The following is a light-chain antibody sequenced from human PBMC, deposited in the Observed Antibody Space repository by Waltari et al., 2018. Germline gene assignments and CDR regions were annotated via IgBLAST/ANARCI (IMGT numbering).Light chain of an antibody. J-gene: IGLJ3*02. V-gene: IGLV5-45*01. Sequence: QAVLPQPASLSASPGASASLTCTLRSAINVRTYKIYWYQQRPGSPPQFLLKYNPDSTIKLGAGVPSRFSGSKDTSTNAFILFIAGLQSEDEADYYCMILYNNAVVFGGGTNLTVL. CDR1: SAINVRTYK. CDR3: MILYNNAVV. CDR2: YNPDSTI.